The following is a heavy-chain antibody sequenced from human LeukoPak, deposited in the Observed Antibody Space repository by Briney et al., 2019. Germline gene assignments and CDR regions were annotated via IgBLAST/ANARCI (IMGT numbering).Heavy chain of an antibody. CDR1: GGSISSYY. J-gene: IGHJ6*03. V-gene: IGHV4-4*07. D-gene: IGHD6-13*01. CDR3: ARAFGGSSSWSDYYYYYMDV. Sequence: KPSETLSPTCTVSGGSISSYYWSWIRQPAGKGLEWIGRIYTSGSTNYNPSLKSRVTMSVDTSKNQFSLKLSSVTAADTAVYYCARAFGGSSSWSDYYYYYMDVWGKGTTVTVSS. CDR2: IYTSGST.